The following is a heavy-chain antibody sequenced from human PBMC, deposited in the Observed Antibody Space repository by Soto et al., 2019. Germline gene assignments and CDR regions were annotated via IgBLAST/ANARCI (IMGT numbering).Heavy chain of an antibody. D-gene: IGHD1-20*01. CDR2: IRSKAYGGTT. Sequence: GGSLRLSCTASGFTFGDYAMNWFRQAPGKGLEWVGFIRSKAYGGTTENAASVKGRFTISRDDSKNTLYLQMNSLKTEDTAVYYCTTDLIGPGISDAFDIWGQGTMVTVSS. V-gene: IGHV3-49*03. CDR3: TTDLIGPGISDAFDI. CDR1: GFTFGDYA. J-gene: IGHJ3*02.